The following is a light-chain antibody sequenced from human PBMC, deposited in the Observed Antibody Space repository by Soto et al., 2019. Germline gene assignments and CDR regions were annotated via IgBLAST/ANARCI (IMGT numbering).Light chain of an antibody. Sequence: EMVLPQSPGPLPLSPGKRATLSCRASQSVTNFLAWYQQKPGQSPSLLIYNASHRATGIPARFSGSGSGTDFTLTISSLEPEDFAVYYCQQRYRWPETFGQGTKV. CDR3: QQRYRWPET. J-gene: IGKJ1*01. V-gene: IGKV3-11*01. CDR1: QSVTNF. CDR2: NAS.